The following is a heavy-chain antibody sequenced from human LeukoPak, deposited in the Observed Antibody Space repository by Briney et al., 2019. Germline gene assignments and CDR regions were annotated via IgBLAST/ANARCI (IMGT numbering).Heavy chain of an antibody. Sequence: GGSLRLSCAASGFTFSSYAMSWVRQAPGKGLEWVSTISGSGGGTYYADSVKGRFTISRDNSKSTVYLQMNSLRAEDTAMYYCARGPDKWGQGTLVTVSS. CDR3: ARGPDK. CDR2: ISGSGGGT. CDR1: GFTFSSYA. J-gene: IGHJ4*02. V-gene: IGHV3-23*01.